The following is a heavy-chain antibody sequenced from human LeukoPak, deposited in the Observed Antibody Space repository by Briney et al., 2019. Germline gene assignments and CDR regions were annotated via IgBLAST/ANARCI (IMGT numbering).Heavy chain of an antibody. V-gene: IGHV3-23*01. CDR3: AKGGPSVVVPAAAGFDY. Sequence: GGSLRLSCAASGFTFSSYAMSWVRQAPGKGLEWVSAISGSGGSTYYADSVKGRFTISRDSSKSTLYLQMNSLRAEDTAVYYCAKGGPSVVVPAAAGFDYWGQGTLVTVSS. D-gene: IGHD2-2*01. CDR1: GFTFSSYA. CDR2: ISGSGGST. J-gene: IGHJ4*02.